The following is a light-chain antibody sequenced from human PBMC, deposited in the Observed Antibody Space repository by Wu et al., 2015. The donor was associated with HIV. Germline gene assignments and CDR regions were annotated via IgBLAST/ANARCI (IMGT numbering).Light chain of an antibody. CDR1: QSVTSTS. Sequence: EIVLTQSPGSLSLSPGERATLSCRASQSVTSTSLAWYQQKPGQAPRLLIYGASTRATGIPDRFTGSGSGTDFTLTISRLEPEDFVMYYCQQSAGSPPRFTFGPGTKVDI. CDR3: QQSAGSPPRFT. CDR2: GAS. J-gene: IGKJ3*01. V-gene: IGKV3-20*01.